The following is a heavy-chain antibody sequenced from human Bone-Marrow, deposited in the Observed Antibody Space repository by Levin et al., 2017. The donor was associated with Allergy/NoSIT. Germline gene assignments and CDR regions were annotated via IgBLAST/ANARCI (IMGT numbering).Heavy chain of an antibody. Sequence: SGGSLRLSCAVSGFIFSDYGIHWVRQAPGKGLEWVAFMSGNGSHKYYADSVKGRFTISTDNSKNIVYLQMNSLRTEDTALYYMTANIDYWGHGTQVTVSS. D-gene: IGHD2-21*02. CDR1: GFIFSDYG. CDR2: MSGNGSHK. J-gene: IGHJ4*01. CDR3: TANIDY. V-gene: IGHV3-30*03.